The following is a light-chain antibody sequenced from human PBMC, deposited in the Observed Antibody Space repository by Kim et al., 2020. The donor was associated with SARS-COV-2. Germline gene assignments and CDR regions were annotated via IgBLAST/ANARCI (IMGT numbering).Light chain of an antibody. Sequence: DIQMTQSPSTLSASVGDRVTITCRASRSITSWLAWYQQKPGKAPKLLIYKASSLESGVPSRFSGSGSGTEFTLTITSLQPDDFATYYCQQYNGYPYTFGQGTKLEI. CDR3: QQYNGYPYT. CDR1: RSITSW. CDR2: KAS. V-gene: IGKV1-5*03. J-gene: IGKJ2*01.